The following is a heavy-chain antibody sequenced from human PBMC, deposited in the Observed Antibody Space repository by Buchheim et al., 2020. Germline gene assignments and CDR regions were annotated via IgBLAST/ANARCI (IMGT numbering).Heavy chain of an antibody. V-gene: IGHV3-66*01. CDR2: LYSGGST. Sequence: EVQLVDSGGGLVQPGGSLRLSCAASGFTVSTNYISWVRQAPGKGLEWVSVLYSGGSTYYADSVKGRFTISRDSSKNTLYLKINSLRAEDTAVYYCARDQVILVRGVLRYYYGLDVWGQGTT. CDR3: ARDQVILVRGVLRYYYGLDV. D-gene: IGHD3-10*01. J-gene: IGHJ6*02. CDR1: GFTVSTNY.